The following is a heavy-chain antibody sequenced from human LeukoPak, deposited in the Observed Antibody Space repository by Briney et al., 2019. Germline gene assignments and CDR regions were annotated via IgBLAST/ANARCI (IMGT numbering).Heavy chain of an antibody. Sequence: PGGSLRLSCAASGFTFSSYAMSWVRQAPGKGLEWVSAISGSGGSTYYADSVKGRFTISRDNSKNTLYLQMNSLKTEDTAVYYCTTDFWGSTYWGQGTLVTVSS. CDR2: ISGSGGST. CDR3: TTDFWGSTY. J-gene: IGHJ4*02. V-gene: IGHV3-23*01. CDR1: GFTFSSYA. D-gene: IGHD7-27*01.